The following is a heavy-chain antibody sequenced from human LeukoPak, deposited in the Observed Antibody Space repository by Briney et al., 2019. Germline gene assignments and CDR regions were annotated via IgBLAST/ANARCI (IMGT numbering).Heavy chain of an antibody. Sequence: PSETLSLTCAVYGGSFRGYYWSWIRQPPGKGLEWIGEINHSGSTNYNPSLKSRVTISVDTSKNQFSLKLSSVTAADTAVYYCAGARGLLFDYWGQGTLVTVSS. CDR3: AGARGLLFDY. CDR1: GGSFRGYY. D-gene: IGHD3-10*01. V-gene: IGHV4-34*09. CDR2: INHSGST. J-gene: IGHJ4*02.